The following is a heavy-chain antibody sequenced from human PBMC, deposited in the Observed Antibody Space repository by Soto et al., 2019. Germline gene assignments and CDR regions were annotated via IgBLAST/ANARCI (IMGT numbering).Heavy chain of an antibody. CDR2: IWYDGSNK. Sequence: QVQLVESGGGVVQPGRSLRLSCAASGFTFSSYGMHWVRQAPGKGLEWVAVIWYDGSNKYYADSVKGRFTISRDNSKNTLYLQMNSLRSEDTAVYYCASEGFPPEYSSGWDYWGQGTLVTVSS. CDR1: GFTFSSYG. V-gene: IGHV3-33*01. J-gene: IGHJ4*02. CDR3: ASEGFPPEYSSGWDY. D-gene: IGHD6-19*01.